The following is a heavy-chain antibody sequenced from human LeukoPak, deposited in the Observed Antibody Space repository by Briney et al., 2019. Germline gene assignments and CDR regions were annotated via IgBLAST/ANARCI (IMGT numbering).Heavy chain of an antibody. CDR2: IIPIFGTA. CDR1: GGTFSSYA. CDR3: ARQTIFGVVISYNGMDV. V-gene: IGHV1-69*05. Sequence: SVKVSCKASGGTFSSYAISWVRQAPGQGLEWMGGIIPIFGTANYAQKLQGRVTMTTDTSTSTAYMELRSLRSDDTAVYYCARQTIFGVVISYNGMDVWGQGTTVTVSS. J-gene: IGHJ6*02. D-gene: IGHD3-3*01.